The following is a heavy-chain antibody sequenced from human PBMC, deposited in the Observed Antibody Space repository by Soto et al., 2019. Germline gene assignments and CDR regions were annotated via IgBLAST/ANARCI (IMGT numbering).Heavy chain of an antibody. CDR1: GGTFSSYA. CDR2: IIPIFGTA. CDR3: AREPLTISRYGMDV. D-gene: IGHD3-3*01. V-gene: IGHV1-69*12. J-gene: IGHJ6*02. Sequence: QVQLVQSGAEVKKPGSSVKVSCKASGGTFSSYAISWVRQAPGQGLEWMGGIIPIFGTANYAQKFQGRVTITADESTSTADMELSSLRSEDTAVYYCAREPLTISRYGMDVWGQGTTVTVSS.